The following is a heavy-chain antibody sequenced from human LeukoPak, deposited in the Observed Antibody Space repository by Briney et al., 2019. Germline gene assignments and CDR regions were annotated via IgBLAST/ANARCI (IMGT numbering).Heavy chain of an antibody. Sequence: GGSLRLSCAASGFTFDDYGMSWVRQAPGKGLEWVSGINWNGGSTGYADSVKGRFTISRDNAKNSLYLQMNSLRAEDTALYYCASIKSGPDDDYFDYWGQGTLVTVSS. D-gene: IGHD1-1*01. CDR3: ASIKSGPDDDYFDY. CDR2: INWNGGST. CDR1: GFTFDDYG. V-gene: IGHV3-20*04. J-gene: IGHJ4*02.